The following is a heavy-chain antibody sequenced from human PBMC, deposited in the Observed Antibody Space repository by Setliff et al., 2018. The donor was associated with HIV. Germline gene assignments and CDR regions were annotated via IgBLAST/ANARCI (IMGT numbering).Heavy chain of an antibody. CDR3: ARAGGGGRWLHLSYWYFDL. J-gene: IGHJ2*01. CDR2: ISYTGST. CDR1: GGSINRSNYY. Sequence: PSETLSLTCTVPGGSINRSNYYWGWIRQPPGKGLEWIGTISYTGSTYYDPSLKSRVTISLDTSKNQFFLKLSSVTAPDTAIYYCARAGGGGRWLHLSYWYFDLWGRGTLVTVSS. D-gene: IGHD3-16*01. V-gene: IGHV4-39*02.